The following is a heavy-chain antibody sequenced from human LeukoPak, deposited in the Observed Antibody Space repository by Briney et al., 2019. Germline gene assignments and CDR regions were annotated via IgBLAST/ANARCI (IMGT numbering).Heavy chain of an antibody. Sequence: GGSLRLSCAASHFTFDDYAMHWVRQAPGKGLEWVSLISRDSGRTYYADSVKGRFTISRDNSKNSLFLQMTRLSAEDTAFYYCAKGGGDTAMAMDYWGQGTLVTVSS. J-gene: IGHJ4*02. CDR3: AKGGGDTAMAMDY. D-gene: IGHD5-18*01. CDR1: HFTFDDYA. V-gene: IGHV3-43D*03. CDR2: ISRDSGRT.